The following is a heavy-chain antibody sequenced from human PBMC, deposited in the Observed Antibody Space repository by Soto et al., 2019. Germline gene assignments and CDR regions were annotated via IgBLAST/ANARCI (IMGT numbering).Heavy chain of an antibody. CDR2: IYYSGTT. Sequence: SETLSLTCTVSGDSIMRDSYYWNWIRQHPGKGLEWIGYIYYSGTTAYNPSLKTRVTISVDRSKNQFSLKLSSVTAADTAVYYCARVPDRWGQGTLVTVSS. CDR1: GDSIMRDSYY. D-gene: IGHD2-2*01. CDR3: ARVPDR. V-gene: IGHV4-31*03. J-gene: IGHJ5*02.